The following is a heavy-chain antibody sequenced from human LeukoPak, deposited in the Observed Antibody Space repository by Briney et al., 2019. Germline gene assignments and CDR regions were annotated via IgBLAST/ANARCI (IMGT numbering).Heavy chain of an antibody. D-gene: IGHD3-10*01. CDR1: GGSISSYY. Sequence: SETLSLTCTASGGSISSYYWSWIRQPAGKGLEWIRNIFYSGSTYYGPSLKSRLTISLDTSRNQFSLKLNSVTAADTAVYYCAKSNGYGLIDIWGQGTMVTVSS. J-gene: IGHJ3*02. V-gene: IGHV4-59*12. CDR2: IFYSGST. CDR3: AKSNGYGLIDI.